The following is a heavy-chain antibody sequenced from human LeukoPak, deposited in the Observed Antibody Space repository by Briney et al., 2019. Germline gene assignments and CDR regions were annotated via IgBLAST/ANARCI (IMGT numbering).Heavy chain of an antibody. CDR3: ARTSRGIQLWLSYYFDY. CDR2: ISSSSSYI. D-gene: IGHD5-18*01. CDR1: GFTFSSYS. J-gene: IGHJ4*02. Sequence: PGGSLRLSCAASGFTFSSYSMNWVRQAPGKGLEWVSSISSSSSYIYYADSVKGRFTISRDNAKNSLYLQMNSLRAEDTAVYYCARTSRGIQLWLSYYFDYWGQGTLVTVSS. V-gene: IGHV3-21*01.